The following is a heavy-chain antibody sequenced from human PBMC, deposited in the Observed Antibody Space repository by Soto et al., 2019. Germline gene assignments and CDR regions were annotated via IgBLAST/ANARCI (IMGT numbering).Heavy chain of an antibody. CDR2: ISADNGNT. Sequence: GASVKVSCKASGYTFTSYAMQWVRHAPGQRLEWMGWISADNGNTKYSQKFQGRLTMTTDTSTSTAYMELRSLRSDDTAVYYCARVKGSGYHNWFDPWGQGTLVPVSS. CDR3: ARVKGSGYHNWFDP. CDR1: GYTFTSYA. J-gene: IGHJ5*02. V-gene: IGHV1-3*01. D-gene: IGHD3-22*01.